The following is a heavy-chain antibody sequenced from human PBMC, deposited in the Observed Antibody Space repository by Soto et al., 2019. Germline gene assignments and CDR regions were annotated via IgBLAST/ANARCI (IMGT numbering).Heavy chain of an antibody. D-gene: IGHD6-13*01. CDR1: GYTFTSYY. CDR3: LAAAGRMDV. J-gene: IGHJ6*02. CDR2: INPSGGST. Sequence: QVQLVQSGAEVKKPGASVKVSCKASGYTFTSYYMHWVRQAPGQGLEWRGIINPSGGSTSYAQTYQGRVTMNRDKPTSTVYMELSSLRSEDTAVYYCLAAAGRMDVWGQGTTVTVSS. V-gene: IGHV1-46*01.